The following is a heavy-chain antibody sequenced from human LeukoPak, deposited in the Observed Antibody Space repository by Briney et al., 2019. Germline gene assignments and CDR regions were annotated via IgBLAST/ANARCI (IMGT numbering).Heavy chain of an antibody. Sequence: SVKVSCKASGGTFSSYTISWVRQAPGQGLEWMGRIIPILGIANYAQKFQGRVTITADKSTSTAYMELSSLRSEDTAVYYCARGPSTYYGSGSFYFDYWGQGTLVTVSS. D-gene: IGHD3-10*01. CDR2: IIPILGIA. CDR3: ARGPSTYYGSGSFYFDY. CDR1: GGTFSSYT. J-gene: IGHJ4*02. V-gene: IGHV1-69*02.